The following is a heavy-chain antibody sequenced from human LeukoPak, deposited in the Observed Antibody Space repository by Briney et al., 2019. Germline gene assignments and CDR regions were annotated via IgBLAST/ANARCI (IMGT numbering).Heavy chain of an antibody. J-gene: IGHJ4*02. D-gene: IGHD3-22*01. V-gene: IGHV3-23*01. CDR1: GFTFSTYG. CDR3: AGGHSSGYSPIDY. CDR2: ISGSGSTI. Sequence: PGGSLRLSCAASGFTFSTYGMSWVRQAPGKGLEWFSAISGSGSTIYYADSVKGRFTISRDNAKKSLFVQMTGLRAEDTAVYYCAGGHSSGYSPIDYWGQGPLVTVSS.